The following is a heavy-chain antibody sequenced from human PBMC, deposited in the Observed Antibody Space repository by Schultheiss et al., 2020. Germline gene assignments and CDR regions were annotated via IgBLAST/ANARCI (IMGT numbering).Heavy chain of an antibody. J-gene: IGHJ5*02. V-gene: IGHV3-15*01. CDR1: GFTFSSYA. Sequence: GGSLRLSCAASGFTFSSYAMSWVRQAPGKGLEWVGRIKSKTDGGTTDYAAPVKGRFTISRDDSKNTLYLQMNSLRAEDTAVYYCARVPPAWRWFDPWGQGTLVTGSS. D-gene: IGHD5-12*01. CDR3: ARVPPAWRWFDP. CDR2: IKSKTDGGTT.